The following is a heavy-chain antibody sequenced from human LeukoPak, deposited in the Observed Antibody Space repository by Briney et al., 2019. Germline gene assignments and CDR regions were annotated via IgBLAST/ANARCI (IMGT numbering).Heavy chain of an antibody. Sequence: PGGSLRLSCAASGFTFSSYGMHWVRQAPGKGLEWVAVISYDGSNKYNADSVKGRFTISRDNSKNTLYLQMNSLRAEDTAVYYCAKDLSVVVPAAIGMDVWGQGTTVTVSS. CDR2: ISYDGSNK. D-gene: IGHD2-2*01. J-gene: IGHJ6*02. CDR3: AKDLSVVVPAAIGMDV. V-gene: IGHV3-30*18. CDR1: GFTFSSYG.